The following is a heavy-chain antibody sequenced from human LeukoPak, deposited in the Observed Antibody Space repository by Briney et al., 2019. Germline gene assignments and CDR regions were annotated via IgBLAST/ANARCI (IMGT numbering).Heavy chain of an antibody. V-gene: IGHV3-23*01. D-gene: IGHD6-13*01. Sequence: GGSLRLSCAASGFTFSSYVMSWVRQAPGKGLEWGSGISGSGGSTYDADSVKGRFTISRDNSKNTLYLQLNSLRAEDTAVYYCAKVDGVRAAAGRGRVDSWGQGTLVTVSS. CDR1: GFTFSSYV. CDR3: AKVDGVRAAAGRGRVDS. J-gene: IGHJ4*02. CDR2: ISGSGGST.